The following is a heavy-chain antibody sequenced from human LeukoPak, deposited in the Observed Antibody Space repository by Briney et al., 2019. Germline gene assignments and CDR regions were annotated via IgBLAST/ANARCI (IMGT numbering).Heavy chain of an antibody. CDR1: GGSISSSPYY. CDR3: AKGAGGFSYYNWFDP. CDR2: IYYSGTT. V-gene: IGHV4-39*07. J-gene: IGHJ5*02. Sequence: SETLSLTCTVSGGSISSSPYYWGWIRQPPGKGLEWTESIYYSGTTHYSPSLESRVTISVDTSKNQFSLKLASVTAADTAIYYCAKGAGGFSYYNWFDPWGQGTLVTVSS. D-gene: IGHD5-18*01.